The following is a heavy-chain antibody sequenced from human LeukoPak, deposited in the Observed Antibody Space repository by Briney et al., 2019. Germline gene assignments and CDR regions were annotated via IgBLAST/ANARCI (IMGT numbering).Heavy chain of an antibody. CDR1: GYTFTSYD. CDR2: MNPNSGNT. V-gene: IGHV1-8*01. CDR3: ASALGYRSRGSCYHRYARKSGRYFDY. J-gene: IGHJ4*02. D-gene: IGHD2-15*01. Sequence: ASVKVSCKASGYTFTSYDINWVRQATGQGLEWMGWMNPNSGNTSYAQKFQGRVTMTRNTSISTAYMELSSLRSEDTAVYYCASALGYRSRGSCYHRYARKSGRYFDYWGQGTLVTVSS.